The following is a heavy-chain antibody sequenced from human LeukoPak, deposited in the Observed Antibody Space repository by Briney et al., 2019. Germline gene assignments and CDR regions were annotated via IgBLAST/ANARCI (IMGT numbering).Heavy chain of an antibody. CDR1: GFTLRSYA. CDR3: AKDFWSGYYPNY. J-gene: IGHJ4*02. V-gene: IGHV3-23*01. Sequence: GGSLRLSCAASGFTLRSYAMSWVRQAPGKGQEWVSGSGSGGSTYYADSVKGRFTISRDNSKNTLYLRMNSLRAEDTAVYYCAKDFWSGYYPNYWGQGTLVTVSS. D-gene: IGHD3-3*01. CDR2: SGSGGST.